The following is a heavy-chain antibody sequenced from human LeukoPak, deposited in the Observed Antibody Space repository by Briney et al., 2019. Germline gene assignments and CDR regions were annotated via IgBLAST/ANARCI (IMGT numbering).Heavy chain of an antibody. Sequence: GGSLRLSCAASGFTFSSYSMLWVRQAPGKGLEWVSYISSSSSTIYYADSVKGRFTISRDNAKNSLYLQMNSLRAEDTAVYYCATEPTDFWSGYSTDYHYFDYWGQGTLVTVSS. CDR3: ATEPTDFWSGYSTDYHYFDY. CDR2: ISSSSSTI. V-gene: IGHV3-48*01. J-gene: IGHJ4*02. CDR1: GFTFSSYS. D-gene: IGHD3-3*01.